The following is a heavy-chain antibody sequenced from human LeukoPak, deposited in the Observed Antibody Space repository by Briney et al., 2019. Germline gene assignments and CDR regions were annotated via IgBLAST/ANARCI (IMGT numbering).Heavy chain of an antibody. J-gene: IGHJ4*02. Sequence: PSETLSLTCAVYGGSFSGYYWSWIRQPPGKGLEWIGEINHSGSTNYNPSLKSRVTTSVDTSKNQFSLKLSSVTAADTAVYYCARGKRYSSSWYDYWGQGTLVTVSS. CDR3: ARGKRYSSSWYDY. CDR2: INHSGST. V-gene: IGHV4-34*01. CDR1: GGSFSGYY. D-gene: IGHD6-13*01.